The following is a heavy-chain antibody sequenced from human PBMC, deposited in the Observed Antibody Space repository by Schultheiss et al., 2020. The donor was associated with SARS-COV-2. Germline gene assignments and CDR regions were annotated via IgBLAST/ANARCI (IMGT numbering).Heavy chain of an antibody. CDR2: ISYSGTT. V-gene: IGHV4-59*12. CDR3: ARDYYDSGYAFDI. Sequence: SETLSLTCAVYGGSFSGYYWSWVRQPPGKGLEWIGYISYSGTTKYNPSLESRVSISVDTSKNQFSLQLSSVTAADTAVYYCARDYYDSGYAFDIWGQGTMVTVSS. D-gene: IGHD3-22*01. J-gene: IGHJ3*02. CDR1: GGSFSGYY.